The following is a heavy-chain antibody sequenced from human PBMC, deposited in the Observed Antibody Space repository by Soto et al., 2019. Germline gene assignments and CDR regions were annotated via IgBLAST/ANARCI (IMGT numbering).Heavy chain of an antibody. J-gene: IGHJ4*02. CDR1: GGSISSYY. CDR2: IYYSGST. V-gene: IGHV4-59*01. CDR3: ARVELSRLVSYFDY. Sequence: QVQLQESGPGLVKPSETLSLTCTVSGGSISSYYWSWIRQPPGKGLEWIGYIYYSGSTNYNPSLKSRVTISVDTSKNQFSLKLSSVTAADTAVYSCARVELSRLVSYFDYWGQGTLVTVSS. D-gene: IGHD6-19*01.